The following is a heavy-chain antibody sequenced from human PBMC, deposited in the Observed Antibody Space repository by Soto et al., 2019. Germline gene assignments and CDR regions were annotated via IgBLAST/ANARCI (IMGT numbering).Heavy chain of an antibody. D-gene: IGHD4-17*01. J-gene: IGHJ4*02. CDR1: GYTFTSHD. CDR3: ACWDYGYYARFDY. CDR2: MNPNSGNT. Sequence: QVQLVQSGAEVKKSGASVKVSCKASGYTFTSHDINWVRQATGQGLEWMGWMNPNSGNTGYAQKFQGRVTMPRNTSISTAYMELSSLRSEDTAVYYCACWDYGYYARFDYWGQGTLVTVSS. V-gene: IGHV1-8*01.